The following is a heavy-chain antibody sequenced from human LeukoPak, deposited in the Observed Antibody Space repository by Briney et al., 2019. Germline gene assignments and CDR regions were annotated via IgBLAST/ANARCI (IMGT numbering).Heavy chain of an antibody. D-gene: IGHD6-13*01. Sequence: GGSLRLSCAASGFTFSSYAMHWVRQAPGKGLEWVAFIRYDGSNKYYADSVKGRFTISRDNSKNTLYLQMNSLRAEDTAVYYCAKDMIAAAGMAYWGQGTLVTVSS. V-gene: IGHV3-30*02. CDR2: IRYDGSNK. CDR3: AKDMIAAAGMAY. J-gene: IGHJ4*02. CDR1: GFTFSSYA.